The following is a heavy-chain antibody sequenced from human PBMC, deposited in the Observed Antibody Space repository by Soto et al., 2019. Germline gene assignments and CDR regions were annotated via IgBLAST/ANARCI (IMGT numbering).Heavy chain of an antibody. Sequence: EVQLVESGGGLVKPGGSLRLSCAASGFTFSSYSMNWVRQAPGKGLEWVSSISSSSSYIYYADSVKGRFTISRDNAKNSLYLQMNSLSAEDTAVYYCARGIYYYDSIVYYSYWGQGTLVTVSS. CDR3: ARGIYYYDSIVYYSY. CDR1: GFTFSSYS. J-gene: IGHJ4*02. D-gene: IGHD3-22*01. CDR2: ISSSSSYI. V-gene: IGHV3-21*01.